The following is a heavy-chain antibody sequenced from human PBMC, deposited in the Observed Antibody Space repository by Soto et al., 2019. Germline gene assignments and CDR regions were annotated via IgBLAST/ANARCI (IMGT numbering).Heavy chain of an antibody. CDR3: AKSRNYAYYYYGMDV. CDR2: ISGSGGST. Sequence: PGGSLRLSCAASGFTFSSYAMSWVRQAPGKGLEWVSAISGSGGSTYYADSVKGRFTISRDNSKNTLYLQMNSLRAEDTAVYYCAKSRNYAYYYYGMDVWGQGTTVTVSS. CDR1: GFTFSSYA. V-gene: IGHV3-23*01. D-gene: IGHD1-7*01. J-gene: IGHJ6*02.